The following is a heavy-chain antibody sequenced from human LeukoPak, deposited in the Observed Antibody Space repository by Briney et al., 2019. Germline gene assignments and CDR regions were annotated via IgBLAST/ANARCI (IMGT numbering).Heavy chain of an antibody. CDR1: GFTFSSYA. J-gene: IGHJ4*02. D-gene: IGHD1-26*01. CDR2: ISYDGSNK. V-gene: IGHV3-30-3*01. CDR3: ARDLTSGTALDY. Sequence: HPGRSLRLSCAASGFTFSSYAMHWVRQAPGKGLEWVAVISYDGSNKYYADSVKGRFTISRDNSKNTLYLQMNSLRAEDTAAYYCARDLTSGTALDYWGQGTLVTVSS.